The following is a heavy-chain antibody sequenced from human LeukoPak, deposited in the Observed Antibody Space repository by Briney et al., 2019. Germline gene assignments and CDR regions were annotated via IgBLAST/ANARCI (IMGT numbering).Heavy chain of an antibody. CDR1: GGSISSSSYY. D-gene: IGHD3-22*01. CDR3: ASPCDSSGYYNH. Sequence: PSETLSLTCTVSGGSISSSSYYWGWIRQPPGKGPEWIGSIYYSGSTYYNPSLKSRVTISVDTSKNQFSLKLSSVTAADTAVYYCASPCDSSGYYNHWGQGTLVTVSS. CDR2: IYYSGST. J-gene: IGHJ5*02. V-gene: IGHV4-39*01.